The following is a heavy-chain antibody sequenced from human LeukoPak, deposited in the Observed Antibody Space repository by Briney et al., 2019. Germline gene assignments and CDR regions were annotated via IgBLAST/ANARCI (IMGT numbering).Heavy chain of an antibody. CDR2: INHSGST. J-gene: IGHJ4*02. CDR3: ASRGDCSSTSCIYYFDY. V-gene: IGHV4-34*01. D-gene: IGHD2-2*01. Sequence: SETLSLTCAVYGGSFSGYYWSWIRQPPGKGLEWIGEINHSGSTNYNPSLKSRVTVSVDTSKNQFSLKLSSVTAADTAVYYCASRGDCSSTSCIYYFDYWGRGTLVTVSS. CDR1: GGSFSGYY.